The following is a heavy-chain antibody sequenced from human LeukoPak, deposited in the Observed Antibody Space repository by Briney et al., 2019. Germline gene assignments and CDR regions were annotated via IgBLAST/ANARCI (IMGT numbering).Heavy chain of an antibody. CDR3: ARGRYYFED. V-gene: IGHV4-4*07. CDR1: GGSISSCY. CDR2: VSNSGTT. J-gene: IGHJ4*02. Sequence: SETLSLTCTVSGGSISSCYWSWIRQPAGKGLEWIGRVSNSGTTNYNPSLKTRVSMAVDTSNNQLSMTLSSVTAADTALYYCARGRYYFEDWGQGTLVTVSS.